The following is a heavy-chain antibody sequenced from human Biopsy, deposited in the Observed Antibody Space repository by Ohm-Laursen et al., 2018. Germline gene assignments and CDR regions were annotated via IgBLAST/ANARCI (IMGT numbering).Heavy chain of an antibody. CDR2: INQAGTT. CDR3: GNEVHGRDY. Sequence: SDTLPLTRTVFGKAFSDYQWSWIRQPPGKGLEWIGQINQAGTTNYNPSLKSRVSISADASKYEFSLRLTSVTAADTAVYLCGNEVHGRDYWGLGAQVTVSS. V-gene: IGHV4-34*01. CDR1: GKAFSDYQ. D-gene: IGHD2-15*01. J-gene: IGHJ4*02.